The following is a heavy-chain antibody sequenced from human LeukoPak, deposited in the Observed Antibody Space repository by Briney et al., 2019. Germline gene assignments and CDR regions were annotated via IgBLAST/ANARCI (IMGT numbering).Heavy chain of an antibody. J-gene: IGHJ4*02. D-gene: IGHD2-15*01. CDR1: GFTVSSNY. V-gene: IGHV3-53*01. CDR3: ARALYEFCSGGSCYSYYFDY. CDR2: IYRGGST. Sequence: PGGSLRLSCAASGFTVSSNYMSWARQAPGKGLEWVSVIYRGGSTYYADSVKGRFTISRDNSKNTLYLQMNSLRAEDTAVYYCARALYEFCSGGSCYSYYFDYWGQGTLVTVSS.